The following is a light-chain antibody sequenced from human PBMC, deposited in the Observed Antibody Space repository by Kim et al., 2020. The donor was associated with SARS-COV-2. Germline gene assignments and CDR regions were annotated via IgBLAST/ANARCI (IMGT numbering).Light chain of an antibody. CDR1: NIGSKS. J-gene: IGLJ2*01. V-gene: IGLV3-21*03. Sequence: PRKTARITCGGNNIGSKSVHWYQQKPGQAPVLVVYDDSDRPSGIPERFSGSNSGNTATLTISRVEAGDEADYYCQVWDSSSDHHVVFGGGTQLTVL. CDR2: DDS. CDR3: QVWDSSSDHHVV.